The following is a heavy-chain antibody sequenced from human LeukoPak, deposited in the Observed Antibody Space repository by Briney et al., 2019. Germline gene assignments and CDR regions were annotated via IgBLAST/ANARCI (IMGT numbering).Heavy chain of an antibody. CDR2: ISWNSGSI. CDR3: AKDTGYYYDGSKNHMDV. V-gene: IGHV3-9*01. J-gene: IGHJ6*03. D-gene: IGHD3-22*01. CDR1: GFTFDDYA. Sequence: GRSLRLSCAASGFTFDDYAMHWVRQAPGKGLEWVPGISWNSGSIGYADSVKGRFTISRDNAKNSLYLQMNSLRAEDTALYYCAKDTGYYYDGSKNHMDVWGKGTTVTVSS.